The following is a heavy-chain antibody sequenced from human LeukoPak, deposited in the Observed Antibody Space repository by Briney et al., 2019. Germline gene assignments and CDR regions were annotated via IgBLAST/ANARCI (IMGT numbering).Heavy chain of an antibody. J-gene: IGHJ4*02. CDR2: ISGSGGST. CDR1: GFTFSTYS. V-gene: IGHV3-23*01. CDR3: ARVEDSYDYRYFDY. Sequence: GGSLRLSCAASGFTFSTYSMHWVRQAPGKGLEWVSAISGSGGSTYYADSVKGRFTISRDNSKNTLYLQMNGLRAEDTAVYYCARVEDSYDYRYFDYWGQGTLVTVSS. D-gene: IGHD5-18*01.